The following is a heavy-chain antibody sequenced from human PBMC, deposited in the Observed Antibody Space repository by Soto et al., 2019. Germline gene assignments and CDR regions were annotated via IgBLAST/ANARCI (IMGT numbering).Heavy chain of an antibody. D-gene: IGHD2-2*01. J-gene: IGHJ1*01. CDR3: VRGYCTSTPGSGDCQH. CDR1: GYKFTPYF. Sequence: QVQLVQSGAEVKKPGASAKVACKASGYKFTPYFIHWVRQTPGQGLEWMGMIHPSGDTGYGQKFRGRGTMAIATSTTTAYMERRTLTSEDTAIYSSVRGYCTSTPGSGDCQHWGQGSLVTVSS. V-gene: IGHV1-46*01. CDR2: IHPSGDT.